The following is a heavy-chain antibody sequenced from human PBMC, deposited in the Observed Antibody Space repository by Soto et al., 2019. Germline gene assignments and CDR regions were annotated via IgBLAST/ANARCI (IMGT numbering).Heavy chain of an antibody. D-gene: IGHD3-16*01. V-gene: IGHV3-15*01. J-gene: IGHJ3*02. CDR3: TPDGVSAARPAFDI. CDR1: GFTFSNAW. CDR2: IKSKTDGGTT. Sequence: GGSLRLSCAASGFTFSNAWMSWVRQAPGKGLEWVGRIKSKTDGGTTDYAAPVKGRFTISRDDSKNTLYLQMNSLKTEDTALYYCTPDGVSAARPAFDIWGQGTMVTVSS.